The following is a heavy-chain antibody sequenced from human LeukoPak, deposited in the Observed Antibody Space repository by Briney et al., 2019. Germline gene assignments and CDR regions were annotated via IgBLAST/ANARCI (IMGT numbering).Heavy chain of an antibody. Sequence: SETLSLTCAVYGGSFSSYYWSWIRQPPGKGLEWIGEINHSGSTNYNPSLKSRVTISVDTSKNQFSLKLSSVTAADTAVYYCARGDYVWGSYLDPWGQGTLVTVSS. CDR1: GGSFSSYY. CDR3: ARGDYVWGSYLDP. J-gene: IGHJ5*02. V-gene: IGHV4-34*01. CDR2: INHSGST. D-gene: IGHD3-16*01.